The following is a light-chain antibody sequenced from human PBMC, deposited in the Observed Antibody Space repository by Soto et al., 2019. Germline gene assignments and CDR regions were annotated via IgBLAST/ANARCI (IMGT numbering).Light chain of an antibody. V-gene: IGLV2-14*01. CDR3: SSYTRNGVYV. CDR2: EVS. Sequence: QSALTQPSSVSGSPGQSITISCTGTSSDVGASNYVSWYQQHPGKAPKLMIYEVSHRPSGVSNLFSGSKSGNTASLTISGLPAEDEADYYCSSYTRNGVYVFGTGTKVTVL. J-gene: IGLJ1*01. CDR1: SSDVGASNY.